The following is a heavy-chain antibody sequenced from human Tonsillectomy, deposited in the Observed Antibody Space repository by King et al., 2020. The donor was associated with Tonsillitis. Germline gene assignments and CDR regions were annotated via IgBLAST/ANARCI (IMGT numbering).Heavy chain of an antibody. D-gene: IGHD1-26*01. CDR2: IWNDGSNK. J-gene: IGHJ4*02. V-gene: IGHV3-33*06. CDR3: AKDWEGGFDY. CDR1: GFTFSTYG. Sequence: VQLVQSGGGAVQPGRSLRLSCAASGFTFSTYGMHWVRQAPGKGLEWVAVIWNDGSNKFYADSVKGRFTISRDNSQNMVFLQMISLTAEDTALYYCAKDWEGGFDYWGQGTLVTVSS.